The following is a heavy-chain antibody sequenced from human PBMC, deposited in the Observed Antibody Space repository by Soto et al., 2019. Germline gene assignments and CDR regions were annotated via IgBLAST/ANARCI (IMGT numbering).Heavy chain of an antibody. CDR1: GSYITSGDYH. Sequence: SETLSLTCSVSGSYITSGDYHWTWIRQAPGKGLEWIGYISHSETTYYSPALKNRIIISSDFSMNQFSLRLNSVAAADTAVYFCAGFGVGDRDDKWGQGTLVTVSS. J-gene: IGHJ4*02. CDR3: AGFGVGDRDDK. D-gene: IGHD2-8*01. V-gene: IGHV4-30-4*01. CDR2: ISHSETT.